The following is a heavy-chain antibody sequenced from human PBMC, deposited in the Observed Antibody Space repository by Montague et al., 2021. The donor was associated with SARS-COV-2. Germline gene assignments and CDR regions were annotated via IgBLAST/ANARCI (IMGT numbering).Heavy chain of an antibody. CDR3: AHSVPTIPALPTSTIDS. D-gene: IGHD2-2*01. V-gene: IGHV2-5*02. CDR2: IFWDDAK. J-gene: IGHJ5*01. CDR1: GFSLSTSGVC. Sequence: PALVKPTQTLTLTCTFSGFSLSTSGVCVGWIRQPPGKALEWLAFIFWDDAKHYSPSLKTRLTITKDTSKNQVVLTMSNMDLVDTATYYCAHSVPTIPALPTSTIDSWGHGTLVIV.